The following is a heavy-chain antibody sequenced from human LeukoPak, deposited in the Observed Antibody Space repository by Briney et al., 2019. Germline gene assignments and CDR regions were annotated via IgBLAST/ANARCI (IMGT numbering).Heavy chain of an antibody. CDR3: ARVLAYCSGGSCTRGYNWFDP. Sequence: PSETLSLTCTVSGGSINSRDYYWGWIRQPSGKGLEWIGSIHYGGSSYYNPSLKSRVTISVDTSMNQFSLKLTFVTTADAAAYYCARVLAYCSGGSCTRGYNWFDPWGQGTLVTVTS. J-gene: IGHJ5*02. CDR2: IHYGGSS. D-gene: IGHD2-15*01. CDR1: GGSINSRDYY. V-gene: IGHV4-39*01.